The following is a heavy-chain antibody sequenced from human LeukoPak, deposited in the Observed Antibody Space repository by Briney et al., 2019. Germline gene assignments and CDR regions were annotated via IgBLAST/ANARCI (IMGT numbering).Heavy chain of an antibody. J-gene: IGHJ4*02. CDR1: GFTFSSYG. V-gene: IGHV3-30*03. Sequence: GGSLRLSCAVSGFTFSSYGMHWVRQAPGKGLEWVAVISYDGSNKYYADSVKGRFTISRDNAKNSLYLQMNSLRDEDTAVYYCARATSTSGPTFDYWGQGTLVTVSS. CDR2: ISYDGSNK. CDR3: ARATSTSGPTFDY. D-gene: IGHD6-19*01.